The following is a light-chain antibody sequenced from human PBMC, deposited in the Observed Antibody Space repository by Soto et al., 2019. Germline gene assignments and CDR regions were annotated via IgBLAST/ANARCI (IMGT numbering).Light chain of an antibody. J-gene: IGKJ1*01. CDR1: QSISTY. CDR3: QQSYTTPRP. CDR2: GAS. Sequence: QMTQSPSSLSASVGARVTITCRASQSISTYLNWYQQKPGKAPRLLIYGASTLQSGVPSRFSGSGSATDSPPTTSSLQPEDFAPYSCQQSYTTPRPFGQGPRWKS. V-gene: IGKV1-39*01.